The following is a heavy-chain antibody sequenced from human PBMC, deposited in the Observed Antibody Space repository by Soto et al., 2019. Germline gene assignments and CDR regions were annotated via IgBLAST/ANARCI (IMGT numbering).Heavy chain of an antibody. Sequence: QVQLVQSGAEVKRPGASVTVSCRSSGDTFNDYYIHWVRQAPGQGLEWMGWINPNGGATKYAQKFQGGVSMTRDTSIRTVYMQLSRLRSDDTAVYYCARESGGATATLDYYYFYMDVWGTGTTVTVSS. D-gene: IGHD5-12*01. J-gene: IGHJ6*03. CDR1: GDTFNDYY. CDR3: ARESGGATATLDYYYFYMDV. V-gene: IGHV1-2*02. CDR2: INPNGGAT.